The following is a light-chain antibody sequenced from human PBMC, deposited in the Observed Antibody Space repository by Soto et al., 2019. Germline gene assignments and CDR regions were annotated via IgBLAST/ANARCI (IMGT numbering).Light chain of an antibody. J-gene: IGKJ3*01. CDR1: QSISRTY. Sequence: TQSPSTLPASVGDRVTITCRASQSISRTYLAWYQQRPGQAPRLLMSGTSRRATGIPDRFSGSGSGTDFTLSISRLEPEDFAVYYCQHYGDSPPFTFGPGTKVDVK. CDR2: GTS. V-gene: IGKV3-20*01. CDR3: QHYGDSPPFT.